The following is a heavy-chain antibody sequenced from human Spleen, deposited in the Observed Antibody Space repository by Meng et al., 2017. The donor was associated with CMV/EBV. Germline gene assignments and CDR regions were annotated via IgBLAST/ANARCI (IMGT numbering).Heavy chain of an antibody. J-gene: IGHJ6*02. V-gene: IGHV3-30*02. Sequence: GESLKISCAASGFTFSSYGMHWVRQAPGKGLEWVAFIRYDGSNKYYADSVKGRFTISRDNSKNTLYLQMNSLRAEDTAVYYCARTGGTYSSSTYYFYYGGMDVWGLGATVTVSS. CDR2: IRYDGSNK. CDR1: GFTFSSYG. D-gene: IGHD3-22*01. CDR3: ARTGGTYSSSTYYFYYGGMDV.